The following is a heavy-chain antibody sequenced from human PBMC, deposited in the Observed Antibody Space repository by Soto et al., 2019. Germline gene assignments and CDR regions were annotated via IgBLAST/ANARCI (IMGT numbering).Heavy chain of an antibody. CDR2: IMPIFGTV. CDR1: GGTFSSYT. J-gene: IGHJ4*02. V-gene: IGHV1-69*01. CDR3: ARDGAGDGLDY. D-gene: IGHD7-27*01. Sequence: QVQLVQSGAEVKKPGSSVKVSCKASGGTFSSYTVSWVQQAPGQGLEWMGGIMPIFGTVSYAQKFQGRVTITADESTSTAYMELSSLTSDDTAFYYCARDGAGDGLDYWGQGTLVTVSS.